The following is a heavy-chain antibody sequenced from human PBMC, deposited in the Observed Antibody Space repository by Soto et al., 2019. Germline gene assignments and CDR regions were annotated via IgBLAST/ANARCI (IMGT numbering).Heavy chain of an antibody. CDR2: IYPKEGRM. V-gene: IGHV1-18*01. CDR3: ARDIDYDIDY. D-gene: IGHD4-17*01. Sequence: QVQLVQSETEVQKPGASVKVSCKASGYIFNNYGISWVRQAPGQGLEWMGWIYPKEGRMNFAQTFQGRVTLTTDTSTSTAYIELKSLRFDDSAVYFCARDIDYDIDYWGQGTLVIVSS. CDR1: GYIFNNYG. J-gene: IGHJ4*02.